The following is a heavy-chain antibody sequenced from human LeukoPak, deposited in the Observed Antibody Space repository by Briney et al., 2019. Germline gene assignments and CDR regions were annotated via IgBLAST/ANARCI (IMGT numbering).Heavy chain of an antibody. J-gene: IGHJ4*02. CDR2: INAGNGNT. CDR1: GYTFTSYS. V-gene: IGHV1-3*01. D-gene: IGHD6-6*01. Sequence: ASVKVSCKASGYTFTSYSMHWVRQAPGQRLEWMGWINAGNGNTKFSQKFQGRVTITRDTSASTAYMELSSLRSEDTAVYYCARDRGYSSSWGWVDYWGQGTLVTVSS. CDR3: ARDRGYSSSWGWVDY.